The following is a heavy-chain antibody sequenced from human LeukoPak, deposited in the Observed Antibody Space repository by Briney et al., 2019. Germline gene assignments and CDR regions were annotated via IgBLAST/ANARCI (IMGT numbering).Heavy chain of an antibody. J-gene: IGHJ3*02. CDR3: ARDEGYCSGGSCYGNAFDI. CDR2: IYYSGST. CDR1: GGSFSGYY. V-gene: IGHV4-31*11. D-gene: IGHD2-15*01. Sequence: SETLSLTCAVYGGSFSGYYWSWIRQHPGKGLEWIGYIYYSGSTYYNPSLKSRVTISVDTSKNQFSLKLSSVTAADTAVYYCARDEGYCSGGSCYGNAFDIWGQGTMVTVSS.